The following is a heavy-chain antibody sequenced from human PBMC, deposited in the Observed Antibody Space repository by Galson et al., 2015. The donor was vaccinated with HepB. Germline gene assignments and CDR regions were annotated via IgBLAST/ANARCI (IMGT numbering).Heavy chain of an antibody. J-gene: IGHJ6*02. CDR1: GGTFSSYA. Sequence: SVKVSCKASGGTFSSYAISWVRQAPGQGLEWMGRIIPILGIANYAQKFQGRVTITADKSTSTAYMELSSLRSEDTAVYYCASQATRLEGMDVWGQGTTVTVSS. CDR3: ASQATRLEGMDV. CDR2: IIPILGIA. D-gene: IGHD6-19*01. V-gene: IGHV1-69*04.